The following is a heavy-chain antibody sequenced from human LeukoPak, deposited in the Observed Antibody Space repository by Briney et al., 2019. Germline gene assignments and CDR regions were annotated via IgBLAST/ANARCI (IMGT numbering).Heavy chain of an antibody. V-gene: IGHV1-8*03. CDR2: MNPNSGNT. Sequence: ASVKVSCKASGYTFTSYDINWVRQATGQGLEWMGWMNPNSGNTGYAQKFQGRVTITRNTSISTAYMELSSLRSEDTAVYYCARPAAADYAFDIWGQGTMVTVSS. CDR3: ARPAAADYAFDI. D-gene: IGHD6-13*01. J-gene: IGHJ3*02. CDR1: GYTFTSYD.